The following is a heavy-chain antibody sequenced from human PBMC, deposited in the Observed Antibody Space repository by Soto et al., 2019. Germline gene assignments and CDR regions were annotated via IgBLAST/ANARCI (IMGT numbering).Heavy chain of an antibody. CDR3: VRSGDNYNILAY. J-gene: IGHJ4*02. Sequence: RSRAGWGATVSDNYRSWSRQAPVKGVEWIGYSSNGGSFKRYGDSGKGRFSISTDNAKNSLYLQINSLRGEDTAIYYCVRSGDNYNILAYWGQGIPLTVYS. CDR1: GATVSDNY. CDR2: SSNGGSFK. D-gene: IGHD3-9*01. V-gene: IGHV3-11*06.